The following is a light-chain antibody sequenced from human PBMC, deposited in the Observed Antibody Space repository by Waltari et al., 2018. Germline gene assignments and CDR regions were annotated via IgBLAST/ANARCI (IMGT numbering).Light chain of an antibody. CDR3: CSYVGISTWV. Sequence: QSALTQAASVSGSPGQSITISCTGASSDVGRYNLVFWFQQHPGKAPKLMIYEVTKRRSGVSNRFSGSKSGNTASLTISGLQAEDEADYFCCSYVGISTWVFGAGTKLAVL. CDR1: SSDVGRYNL. J-gene: IGLJ3*02. CDR2: EVT. V-gene: IGLV2-23*02.